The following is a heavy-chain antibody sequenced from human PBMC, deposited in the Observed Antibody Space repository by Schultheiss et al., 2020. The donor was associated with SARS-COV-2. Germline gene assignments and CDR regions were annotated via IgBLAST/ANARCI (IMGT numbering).Heavy chain of an antibody. V-gene: IGHV3-9*01. CDR2: ISWNSGSI. J-gene: IGHJ6*02. Sequence: SLKISCAASGFTFDDYAMHWVRQAPGKGLEWVSGISWNSGSIGYADSVKGRFTISRDNAKNSLYLQMNSLRAEDTAVYYCAREQQLDYYYYGMDVWGQGTTVTVSS. CDR3: AREQQLDYYYYGMDV. D-gene: IGHD6-13*01. CDR1: GFTFDDYA.